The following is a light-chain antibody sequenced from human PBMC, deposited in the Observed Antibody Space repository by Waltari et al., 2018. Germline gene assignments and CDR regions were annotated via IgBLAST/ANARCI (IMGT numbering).Light chain of an antibody. Sequence: EIVLTQSPGTLSLSPGERATLSCRASQSVRRALAWYQQRPGQAPRLLIYGASSRATSIPDRFSGSGSGTDFSLTISRLEPEDFAVYYCQNYVRLPATFGQGTKVEIK. CDR3: QNYVRLPAT. J-gene: IGKJ1*01. V-gene: IGKV3-20*01. CDR1: QSVRRA. CDR2: GAS.